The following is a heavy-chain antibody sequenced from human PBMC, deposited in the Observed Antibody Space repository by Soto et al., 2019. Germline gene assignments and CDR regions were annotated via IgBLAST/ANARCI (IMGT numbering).Heavy chain of an antibody. J-gene: IGHJ3*02. CDR1: GYTFTSYG. D-gene: IGHD6-19*01. V-gene: IGHV1-18*01. CDR3: ASWKIAVAEDDVAFDI. Sequence: ASVNVSCKASGYTFTSYGISWVRQAPGQGLEWMGWISAYNGNTNYAQKLQGRVTMTTDTSTSTAYMELRSLRSDDTAVYYCASWKIAVAEDDVAFDIWGQGTMVTVSS. CDR2: ISAYNGNT.